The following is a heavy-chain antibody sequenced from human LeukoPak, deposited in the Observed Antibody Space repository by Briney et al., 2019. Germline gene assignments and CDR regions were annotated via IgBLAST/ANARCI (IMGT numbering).Heavy chain of an antibody. V-gene: IGHV3-23*01. CDR2: ITSTVGAT. D-gene: IGHD3-22*01. CDR3: AKGHTYYYDSSGYPPVSYFDY. CDR1: GFTFSSYA. Sequence: AGSLRLSCAASGFTFSSYAMGWVRQAPGKGLEWVSGITSTVGATYSADSVRGRFTISSDNSKNTLYLQMNSLRAEDTAVYYCAKGHTYYYDSSGYPPVSYFDYWGQGTLVTLSS. J-gene: IGHJ4*02.